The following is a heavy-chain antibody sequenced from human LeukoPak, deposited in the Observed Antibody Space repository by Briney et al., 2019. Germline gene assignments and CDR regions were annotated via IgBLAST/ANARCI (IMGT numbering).Heavy chain of an antibody. CDR2: ISGFNGNT. D-gene: IGHD3/OR15-3a*01. J-gene: IGHJ3*01. CDR1: GYTFTRYG. V-gene: IGHV1-18*01. CDR3: VRIYNFSQRGAFDF. Sequence: ASVKVSCKASGYTFTRYGISWVRQAPGQGLEWLGWISGFNGNTHSAQKFQARVTMTTDTSTNTAYMELRNLRSDDTAMYYCVRIYNFSQRGAFDFWGQGTMIIVSS.